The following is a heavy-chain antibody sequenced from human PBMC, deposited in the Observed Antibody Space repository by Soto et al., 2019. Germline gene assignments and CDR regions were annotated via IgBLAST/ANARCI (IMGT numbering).Heavy chain of an antibody. D-gene: IGHD2-2*01. CDR1: GGSISSSY. J-gene: IGHJ4*02. V-gene: IGHV4-59*08. CDR2: IYYSGST. CDR3: ARQPLASWRFDS. Sequence: QVQLQESGPGLVKPSETLSLTCTVSGGSISSSYWSWVRQPPGKGLEWIGYIYYSGSTNYNPSLKSRVAMSADTSKNQFSLKLSSVTAADTPVYYCARQPLASWRFDSWGQGTLVTVSS.